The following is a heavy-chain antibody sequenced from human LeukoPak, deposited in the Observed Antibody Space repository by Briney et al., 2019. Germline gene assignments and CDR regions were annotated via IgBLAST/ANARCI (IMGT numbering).Heavy chain of an antibody. V-gene: IGHV4-38-2*02. D-gene: IGHD1-1*01. CDR3: ATETTGTTGRAWDY. J-gene: IGHJ4*02. Sequence: KPSETLSLTCTVSGYSISSGYYWGWIRQPPGKGLEWIGSIYHSGSTYYNPSLKSRVTISVDTSKNQFSLKLSSVTAADTAVYYCATETTGTTGRAWDYWGQGTLVTVSS. CDR1: GYSISSGYY. CDR2: IYHSGST.